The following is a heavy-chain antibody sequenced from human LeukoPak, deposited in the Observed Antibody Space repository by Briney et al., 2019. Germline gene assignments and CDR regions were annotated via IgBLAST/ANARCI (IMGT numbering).Heavy chain of an antibody. Sequence: GGSLRLSCAASGFTFSSYSMNWVRQTPGKGLEWVSYISSSSSTIYYADSVKGRFTISRENSKNTLYLQMNSLRAEDAAVYYCAREERNYDFWSGYVGVEDYWGQGTLVTVSS. J-gene: IGHJ4*02. CDR1: GFTFSSYS. D-gene: IGHD3-3*01. CDR2: ISSSSSTI. CDR3: AREERNYDFWSGYVGVEDY. V-gene: IGHV3-48*01.